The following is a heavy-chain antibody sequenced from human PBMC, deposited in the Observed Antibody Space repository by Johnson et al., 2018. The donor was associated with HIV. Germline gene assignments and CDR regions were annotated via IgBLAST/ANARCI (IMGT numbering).Heavy chain of an antibody. Sequence: VQLVESGGGVVQPGGSLRLSCAVSGYSVTGYNMNWVRQAPVKGLEWVSYISSGGGTIYYADSVKRRFTISGDNSKNTLYLQMNSLRAEDTALYYCARAHCGGGDCSNDAFDIWGQGTMVTVSS. V-gene: IGHV3-48*01. CDR2: ISSGGGTI. CDR3: ARAHCGGGDCSNDAFDI. D-gene: IGHD2-21*02. J-gene: IGHJ3*02. CDR1: GYSVTGYN.